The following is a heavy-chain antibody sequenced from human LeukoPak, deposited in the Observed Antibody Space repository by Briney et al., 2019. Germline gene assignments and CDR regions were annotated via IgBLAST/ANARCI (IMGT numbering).Heavy chain of an antibody. CDR3: ARGGPHYYGSGSYSS. CDR1: GVSFSGYY. CDR2: INHSGST. D-gene: IGHD3-10*01. V-gene: IGHV4-34*01. Sequence: TSETLSLTCAVYGVSFSGYYWSWIRQPPGKGLEWIGEINHSGSTNYNPSLKSRVTISVDTSKNQFSLKLSSVTAADTAVYYCARGGPHYYGSGSYSSWGQGTLVTVSS. J-gene: IGHJ1*01.